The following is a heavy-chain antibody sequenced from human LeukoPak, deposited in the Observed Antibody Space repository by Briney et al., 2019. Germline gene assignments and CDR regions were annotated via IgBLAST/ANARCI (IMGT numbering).Heavy chain of an antibody. CDR3: ARSLRYFDWLPIDY. Sequence: GRSLRLSCAASGFTFSSYWMHWVRQAPGKGLVWVSRINSDGSSTSYADSVKGRFTISRDNAKNTLYLQMNSLRAEDTAVYYCARSLRYFDWLPIDYWGQGTLVTVSS. CDR1: GFTFSSYW. J-gene: IGHJ4*02. CDR2: INSDGSST. V-gene: IGHV3-74*01. D-gene: IGHD3-9*01.